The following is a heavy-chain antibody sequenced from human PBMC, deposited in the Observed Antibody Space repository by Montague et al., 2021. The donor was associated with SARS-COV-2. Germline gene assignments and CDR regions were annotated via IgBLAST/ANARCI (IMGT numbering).Heavy chain of an antibody. CDR2: IYWDDDK. V-gene: IGHV2-5*02. CDR1: GFSLSTSGVG. D-gene: IGHD3-9*01. CDR3: AHKTGLRYFDWLFQTNPTGGYFDL. J-gene: IGHJ2*01. Sequence: ALVKPTQTLTLTCTFSGFSLSTSGVGVGWIRQPPGKALEWLALIYWDDDKRYSPSLKSRLTITKDTSKNQVVLTMTNMDPVDTATYYCAHKTGLRYFDWLFQTNPTGGYFDLGGRGTLVTVSS.